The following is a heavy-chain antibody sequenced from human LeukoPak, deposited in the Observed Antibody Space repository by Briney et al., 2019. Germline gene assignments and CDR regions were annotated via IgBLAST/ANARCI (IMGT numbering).Heavy chain of an antibody. D-gene: IGHD3-3*01. CDR2: INPNSGGT. Sequence: GASVKVSCKASGYTFTGYYIYWVRQAPGQGLEWMGWINPNSGGTNYAQKFQGRVTMTRDTSISTAYMELSRLRSDDTAVYYCATTGVPITIFGVVIHEDAFDIWGQGTMVTVSS. J-gene: IGHJ3*02. CDR1: GYTFTGYY. V-gene: IGHV1-2*02. CDR3: ATTGVPITIFGVVIHEDAFDI.